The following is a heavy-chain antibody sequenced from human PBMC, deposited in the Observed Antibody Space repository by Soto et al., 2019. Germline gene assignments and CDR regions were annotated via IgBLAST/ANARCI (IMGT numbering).Heavy chain of an antibody. J-gene: IGHJ3*02. CDR1: GGSISSYY. Sequence: ETLSLTCTVSGGSISSYYWSWIRQPPGKGLEWIGYIYYSGSTNYNPSLKSRVTISVDTSKNQFSLKLSSVTAADTAVYYCARDRWYSSSTTFDIWGQGTMVTVS. V-gene: IGHV4-59*01. D-gene: IGHD6-6*01. CDR3: ARDRWYSSSTTFDI. CDR2: IYYSGST.